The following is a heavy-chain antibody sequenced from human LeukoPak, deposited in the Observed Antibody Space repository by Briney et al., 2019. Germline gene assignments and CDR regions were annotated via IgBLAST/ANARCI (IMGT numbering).Heavy chain of an antibody. V-gene: IGHV5-51*01. J-gene: IGHJ4*02. Sequence: GESLKISWQGSGYSSISYWIGWVRQLPGKGLEWMGTFYPGDFDTRNSPYFQGQVPISADNSINTAYLQWSSLESSDPAMCYGARPDCSGGTCYYDYWRQGTLVAVSS. CDR2: FYPGDFDT. CDR3: ARPDCSGGTCYYDY. CDR1: GYSSISYW. D-gene: IGHD2-15*01.